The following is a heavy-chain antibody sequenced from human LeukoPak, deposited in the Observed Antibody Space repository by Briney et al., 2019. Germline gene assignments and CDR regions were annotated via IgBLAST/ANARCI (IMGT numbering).Heavy chain of an antibody. CDR1: GFTFDDYA. CDR2: ISGDGGSI. Sequence: GGSLRLSCAASGFTFDDYAIYWVRQGPGKGLEWVSLISGDGGSIYYADSVKGRFTISRDNSKNSLYLQMNSLRTEDTALYYCAKGGLAARQPFDYWGQGTLATVSS. D-gene: IGHD6-6*01. V-gene: IGHV3-43*02. J-gene: IGHJ4*02. CDR3: AKGGLAARQPFDY.